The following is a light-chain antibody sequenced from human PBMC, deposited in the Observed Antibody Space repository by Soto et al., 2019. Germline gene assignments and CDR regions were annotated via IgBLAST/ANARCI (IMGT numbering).Light chain of an antibody. J-gene: IGKJ1*01. CDR1: QTISNS. V-gene: IGKV1-5*03. CDR3: QQYKSYPWT. Sequence: DIQMTQSPSTLSASVGDRVTITGRASQTISNSFAWYQQKPGKAPKFLIYALSTLERGFPSRFTGAGSWTDFGLTISSLQPDDFATYYCQQYKSYPWTFGQGTKVEIK. CDR2: ALS.